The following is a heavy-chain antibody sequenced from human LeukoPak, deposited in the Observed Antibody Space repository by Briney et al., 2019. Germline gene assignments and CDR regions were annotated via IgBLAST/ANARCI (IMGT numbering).Heavy chain of an antibody. D-gene: IGHD6-6*01. J-gene: IGHJ4*02. CDR3: ASEMAYSSSPHRDY. V-gene: IGHV3-30-3*01. CDR2: ISYDGSNK. Sequence: GGSLRLSCAASGFTFSSYAMHWVRQAPGKGLEWVAVISYDGSNKYYADSVKGRFTISRDNSKNTLYLQMNSLRAEDTAVYYCASEMAYSSSPHRDYWGQGTLVTVSS. CDR1: GFTFSSYA.